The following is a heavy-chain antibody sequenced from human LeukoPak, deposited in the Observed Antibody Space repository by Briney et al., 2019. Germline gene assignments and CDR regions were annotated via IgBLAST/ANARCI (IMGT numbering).Heavy chain of an antibody. Sequence: PGGSLRLSCAASGFIFSTYWMSWVRQAPGTGLEWVAAIKQDGCEKFYVDSAEGRFTISRDNAKKSLYLQMDSRGGEGTAIYYWGRGGGYASDYWGQGTLVTVSS. CDR1: GFIFSTYW. J-gene: IGHJ4*02. V-gene: IGHV3-7*04. D-gene: IGHD2-2*01. CDR3: GRGGGYASDY. CDR2: IKQDGCEK.